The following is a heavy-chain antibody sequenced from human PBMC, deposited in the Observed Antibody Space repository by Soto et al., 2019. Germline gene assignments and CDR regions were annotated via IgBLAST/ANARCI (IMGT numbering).Heavy chain of an antibody. D-gene: IGHD3-3*01. J-gene: IGHJ5*02. CDR2: IYYSGST. Sequence: SETLCLTSTVSGGSISNYYGSWIRQPPGKGLEWIGYIYYSGSTNYNPSLKSRVTISVDTSKNQFSLKLSSVTAADTAVYYCARQDYDFWSGYSNNWFDPWGQGTLVTVSS. V-gene: IGHV4-59*01. CDR3: ARQDYDFWSGYSNNWFDP. CDR1: GGSISNYY.